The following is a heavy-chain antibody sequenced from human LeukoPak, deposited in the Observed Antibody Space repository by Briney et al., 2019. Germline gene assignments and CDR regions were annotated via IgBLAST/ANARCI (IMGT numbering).Heavy chain of an antibody. J-gene: IGHJ6*03. CDR2: INPRGST. CDR1: GGSFSDYC. D-gene: IGHD5-18*01. Sequence: PSETLSLTCAVYGGSFSDYCWSWIRQPPGKGLEWIGEINPRGSTNYSPSLKSRVTISVDTSKKQFSLKLSSVAAADTAVYFCARVGYRYVINDWPRTGLGAYPTKYYYHMDVRDKGTTVTVSS. CDR3: ARVGYRYVINDWPRTGLGAYPTKYYYHMDV. V-gene: IGHV4-34*01.